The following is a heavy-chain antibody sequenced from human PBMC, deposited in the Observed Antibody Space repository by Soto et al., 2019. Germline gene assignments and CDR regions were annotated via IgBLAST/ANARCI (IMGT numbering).Heavy chain of an antibody. CDR3: AKWEGMDRRYKAAFAI. CDR2: ISGSAGST. V-gene: IGHV3-23*01. D-gene: IGHD1-26*01. Sequence: EVQLLASGGGLVQPGGSLRLSCAASGFAFSSYAMSWVRQAPGKGLEWVSAISGSAGSTYYADSVKGRFTISRDNSKNTLYLQTNSLRAEDTAVYYCAKWEGMDRRYKAAFAIWGQGTMVTVSS. CDR1: GFAFSSYA. J-gene: IGHJ3*02.